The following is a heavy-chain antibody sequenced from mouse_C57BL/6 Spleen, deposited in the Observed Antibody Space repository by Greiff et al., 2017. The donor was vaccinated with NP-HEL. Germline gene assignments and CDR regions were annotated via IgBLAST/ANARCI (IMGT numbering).Heavy chain of an antibody. CDR3: AREGLDSSGYGFAY. CDR2: IYPGDGDT. D-gene: IGHD3-2*02. CDR1: GYAFSSSW. Sequence: QVQLQQSGPELVKPGASVKISCKASGYAFSSSWMNWVKQRPGKGLEWIGRIYPGDGDTNYNGKFKGKATLTADKSSSTAYMQLSSLTSEDSAVYFCAREGLDSSGYGFAYWGQGTLVTVSA. V-gene: IGHV1-82*01. J-gene: IGHJ3*01.